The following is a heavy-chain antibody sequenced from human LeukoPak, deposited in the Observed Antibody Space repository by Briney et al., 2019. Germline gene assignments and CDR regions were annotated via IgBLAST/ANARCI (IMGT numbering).Heavy chain of an antibody. CDR2: IYYSGST. Sequence: SETLSLTCTVSGGSISSSSYYWGWIRQPPGKGLEWIGSIYYSGSTYYNPSLKSRVTISVDTSKNQFSLKLSSVTAADTAVYYCARDSSPYIAAAGTQVAQVDYWGQGTLVTVSS. CDR1: GGSISSSSYY. V-gene: IGHV4-39*07. J-gene: IGHJ4*02. CDR3: ARDSSPYIAAAGTQVAQVDY. D-gene: IGHD6-13*01.